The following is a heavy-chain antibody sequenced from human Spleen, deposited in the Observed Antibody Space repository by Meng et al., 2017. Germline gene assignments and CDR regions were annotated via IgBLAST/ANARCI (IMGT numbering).Heavy chain of an antibody. D-gene: IGHD6-13*01. CDR3: ARSAYSSKVPRFFDF. V-gene: IGHV3-21*01. J-gene: IGHJ4*02. Sequence: GESLKISCAASGFTFSSYSMNWVHQAPGKGLEWVSSISSSSSYIYYADSVKGRFTISRDNSRNTLYLEMDNLRVDDTAMYFCARSAYSSKVPRFFDFWGQGALVTVSS. CDR2: ISSSSSYI. CDR1: GFTFSSYS.